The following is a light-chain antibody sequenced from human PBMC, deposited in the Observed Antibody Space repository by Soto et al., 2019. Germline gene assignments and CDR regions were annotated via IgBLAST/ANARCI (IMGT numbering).Light chain of an antibody. CDR3: TSRTGSDRLL. CDR1: SSDVGRYNY. V-gene: IGLV2-8*01. J-gene: IGLJ2*01. Sequence: QSALTQPPSASGSVRQSVTISCTGTSSDVGRYNYVSWYQQHPGKAPRVIMFEVTKRPSGVPDRFSGSKSGNTASLTVTGLRAEDDADYGCTSRTGSDRLLIGGGSKLTLL. CDR2: EVT.